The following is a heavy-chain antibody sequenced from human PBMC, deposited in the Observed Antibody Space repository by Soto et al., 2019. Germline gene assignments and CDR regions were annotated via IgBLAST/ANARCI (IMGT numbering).Heavy chain of an antibody. V-gene: IGHV2-5*02. D-gene: IGHD5-12*01. CDR3: AHKGDGYRGFKY. Sequence: QITLKESGPTLVKPTQTLTLTCTFSGFSLSTSGVGVGWIRQPPGKALEWLALIYWDDDKRYSPSLKSRLTIPKVXSKNQVVRTMTNMDPVDTATYYCAHKGDGYRGFKYWGQGTLVTVSS. CDR1: GFSLSTSGVG. J-gene: IGHJ4*02. CDR2: IYWDDDK.